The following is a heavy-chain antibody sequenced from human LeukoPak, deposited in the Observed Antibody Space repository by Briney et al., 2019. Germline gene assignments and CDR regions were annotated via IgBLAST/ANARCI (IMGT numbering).Heavy chain of an antibody. CDR1: GYTFTSYD. CDR3: ARIAAAGDDFDY. Sequence: ASVKVSCKASGYTFTSYDINWVRQATGQGLEWMGWMNPNSGNTGYAQKFQGRVTMTRNTSISTAYMELSSLRSEDTAVYYCARIAAAGDDFDYWGQGTLVTVSS. D-gene: IGHD6-13*01. CDR2: MNPNSGNT. J-gene: IGHJ4*02. V-gene: IGHV1-8*01.